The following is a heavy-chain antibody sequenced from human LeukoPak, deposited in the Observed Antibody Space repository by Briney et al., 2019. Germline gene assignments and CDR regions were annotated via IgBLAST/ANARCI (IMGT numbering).Heavy chain of an antibody. D-gene: IGHD6-13*01. CDR3: AKGHSSSWFREYYFDY. CDR1: GFTFSSYW. Sequence: GGSLRLSCAASGFTFSSYWMHWVRQAPGKGLVWVSRNNSDGSSTSYADSVKGRFTISRDNAKNTLYLQMNSLRAEDTAVYYCAKGHSSSWFREYYFDYWGQGTLVTVSS. V-gene: IGHV3-74*01. CDR2: NNSDGSST. J-gene: IGHJ4*02.